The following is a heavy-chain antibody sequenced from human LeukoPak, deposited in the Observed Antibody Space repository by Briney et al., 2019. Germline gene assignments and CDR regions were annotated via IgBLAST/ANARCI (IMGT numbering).Heavy chain of an antibody. J-gene: IGHJ4*02. CDR3: ARAYCGGDCHLTL. D-gene: IGHD2-21*02. CDR2: INSDGRST. V-gene: IGHV3-74*01. CDR1: GLTFSRYW. Sequence: GGSLRLSCAASGLTFSRYWMHWVRQAPGKGLVWVSRINSDGRSTSYADSVKGRFTISRDNSKNTLYLQMGSLRAEDMAVYYCARAYCGGDCHLTLWGQGTLVTVSS.